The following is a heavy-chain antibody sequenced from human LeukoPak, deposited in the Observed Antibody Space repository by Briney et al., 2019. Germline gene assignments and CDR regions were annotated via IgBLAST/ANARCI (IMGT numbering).Heavy chain of an antibody. Sequence: GGSLRLSCAASGFTFSSYAMSWVRQAPGKGLEWVANIKQDGSEKYYVDSVKGRFTISRDNAKNSLYLQMNGLRAEDTAVYYCARATIRAIFGVVTEPLFDYWGQGTLVTVSS. D-gene: IGHD3-3*01. V-gene: IGHV3-7*01. J-gene: IGHJ4*02. CDR3: ARATIRAIFGVVTEPLFDY. CDR1: GFTFSSYA. CDR2: IKQDGSEK.